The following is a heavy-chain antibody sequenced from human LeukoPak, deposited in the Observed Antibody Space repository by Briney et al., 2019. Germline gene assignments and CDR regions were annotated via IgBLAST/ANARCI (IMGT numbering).Heavy chain of an antibody. Sequence: ASVKVSCKASGYTFTSYDMNWVRQATGQGVEWMGWMNPNSGNTVYAQKFQGRFTMTRNTSISTAYMELSSLRSEDPAVYYCGRASGQGSSRRLFGYWGQGTLVTVSS. D-gene: IGHD6-13*01. CDR1: GYTFTSYD. CDR2: MNPNSGNT. J-gene: IGHJ4*02. CDR3: GRASGQGSSRRLFGY. V-gene: IGHV1-8*01.